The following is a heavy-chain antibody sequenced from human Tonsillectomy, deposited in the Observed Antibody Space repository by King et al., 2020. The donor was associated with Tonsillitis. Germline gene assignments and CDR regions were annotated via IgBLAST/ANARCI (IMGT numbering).Heavy chain of an antibody. D-gene: IGHD6-19*01. Sequence: VQLVEPGGGVVQPGRSLRLSCAASGFTFSSYGMHWVRQAPGKGLEWVAVISYDGSNKYYADSVKGRFTISRDNSKNTLYLQMNSLRAEDTAVYYCARDLIAVAGMGEDYYYGMDVWGQGTTVTVSS. CDR1: GFTFSSYG. CDR2: ISYDGSNK. CDR3: ARDLIAVAGMGEDYYYGMDV. V-gene: IGHV3-33*05. J-gene: IGHJ6*02.